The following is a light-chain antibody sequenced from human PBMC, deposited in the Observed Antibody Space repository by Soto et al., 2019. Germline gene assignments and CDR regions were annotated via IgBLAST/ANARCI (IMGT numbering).Light chain of an antibody. V-gene: IGLV2-23*02. J-gene: IGLJ2*01. CDR1: SGDVGSYNL. CDR3: SSYADTSIL. CDR2: EVS. Sequence: QSALTQPASVSGSPGQSITISCTGSSGDVGSYNLVSWYQQHPDKAPKLMIYEVSKRPPGVSNRFFGSKSGNTASLTISGLQAEDEAHYYCSSYADTSILFGGGTKVTVL.